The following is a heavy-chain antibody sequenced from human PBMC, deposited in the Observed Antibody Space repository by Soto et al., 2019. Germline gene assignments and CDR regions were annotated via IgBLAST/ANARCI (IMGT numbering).Heavy chain of an antibody. V-gene: IGHV3-33*01. CDR2: IWYDGSNK. CDR3: AREGCSSTSCYGGGY. Sequence: QVQLVEAGGGVVQPGRSLRLSCAASGFTFSSYGMQWVRQAPGKGLEWVAVIWYDGSNKYYADSVKGRFTISRDNSKNTLYLQMNSLRAEDTAVYYCAREGCSSTSCYGGGYWGQGTLVTVSS. J-gene: IGHJ4*02. CDR1: GFTFSSYG. D-gene: IGHD2-2*01.